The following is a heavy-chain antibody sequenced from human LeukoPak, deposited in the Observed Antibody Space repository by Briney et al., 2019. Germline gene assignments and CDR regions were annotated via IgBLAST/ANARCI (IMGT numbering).Heavy chain of an antibody. V-gene: IGHV1-2*02. D-gene: IGHD5-18*01. J-gene: IGHJ4*02. CDR2: INPNSGGT. Sequence: ASVKVSCKASGYTFTGYYMHWVRQAPGQGLEWMGWINPNSGGTNYAQKFQGRVTLTRDTSTNTVYMEMSSLTSDDTAVYYCTRGGYTYGSHWGQGTLVTVSS. CDR3: TRGGYTYGSH. CDR1: GYTFTGYY.